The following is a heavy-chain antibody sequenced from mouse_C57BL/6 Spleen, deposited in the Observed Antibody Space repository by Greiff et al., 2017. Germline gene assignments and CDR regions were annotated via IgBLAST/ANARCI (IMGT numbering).Heavy chain of an antibody. CDR3: ARPSGSSYKNYFDY. J-gene: IGHJ2*01. D-gene: IGHD1-1*01. CDR2: IYPGDGDT. CDR1: GYAFSSYW. Sequence: VQLQQSGAELVKPGASVKISCKASGYAFSSYWMNWVKQRPGKGLEWIGKIYPGDGDTNYNGKFKGKATLTADKSSSTAYMQLSSLTSEDSAVYFCARPSGSSYKNYFDYWGQGTTLTVSS. V-gene: IGHV1-80*01.